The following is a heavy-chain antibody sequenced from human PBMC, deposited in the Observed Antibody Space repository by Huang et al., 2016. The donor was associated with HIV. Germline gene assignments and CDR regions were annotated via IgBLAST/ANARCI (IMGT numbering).Heavy chain of an antibody. CDR2: IRYDGNKY. V-gene: IGHV3-30*02. CDR1: GFTFGCFG. J-gene: IGHJ4*02. CDR3: AKDLTYTFGRHFDY. D-gene: IGHD3-3*01. Sequence: QVQLVESGGGVVQPGGSLRLSCTASGFTFGCFGMHWVRQATGKGLEGWAVIRYDGNKYYYADSVRGRFTISRDNSKDTLYLQMNRLRPDDSAVYYCAKDLTYTFGRHFDYWGRGTLVTVSS.